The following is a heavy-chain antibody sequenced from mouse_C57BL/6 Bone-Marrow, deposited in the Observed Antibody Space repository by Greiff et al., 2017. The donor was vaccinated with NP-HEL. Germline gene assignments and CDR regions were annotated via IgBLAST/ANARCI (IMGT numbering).Heavy chain of an antibody. J-gene: IGHJ3*01. D-gene: IGHD1-1*01. CDR3: ARYYGSSYAGYAY. Sequence: QVQLQQSGPELVKPGASVKISCKASGYAFSSSWMNWVKQRPGKGLEWIGRIYPGDGDTNYNGKFKGKATLTADRSSSTAYMQLSSLTSEDSAVYFCARYYGSSYAGYAYRGQGALVTVS. V-gene: IGHV1-82*01. CDR2: IYPGDGDT. CDR1: GYAFSSSW.